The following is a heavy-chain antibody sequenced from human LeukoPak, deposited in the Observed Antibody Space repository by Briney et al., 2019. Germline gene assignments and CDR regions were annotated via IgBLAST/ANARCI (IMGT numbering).Heavy chain of an antibody. CDR2: ISYDGSNK. CDR3: ARGRGSYYFDY. V-gene: IGHV3-30-3*01. Sequence: GGSLRLSCAASGFTFSSYAMHWVRQAPGKGLEWVAVISYDGSNKNYADSVKGRFTISRDNSKNTLYLQMNSLRAEDTAVYYCARGRGSYYFDYWGQGTLVTVSS. CDR1: GFTFSSYA. J-gene: IGHJ4*02. D-gene: IGHD1-26*01.